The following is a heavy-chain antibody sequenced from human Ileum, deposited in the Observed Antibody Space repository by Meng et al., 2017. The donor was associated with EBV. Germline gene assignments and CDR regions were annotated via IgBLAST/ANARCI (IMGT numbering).Heavy chain of an antibody. V-gene: IGHV1-18*01. D-gene: IGHD1-26*01. Sequence: QIQLVQSGAEVKKPGDSLKVSCKASGYTFSNYGISWLRQDPGQGLEWMGWISAYNGNTNYAQNLQGRVTMTTDTSTGTAYMEVRSLRSDDTAVYYCARAGNGGSYYFTYWGQGTLVTVSS. CDR2: ISAYNGNT. CDR3: ARAGNGGSYYFTY. CDR1: GYTFSNYG. J-gene: IGHJ4*02.